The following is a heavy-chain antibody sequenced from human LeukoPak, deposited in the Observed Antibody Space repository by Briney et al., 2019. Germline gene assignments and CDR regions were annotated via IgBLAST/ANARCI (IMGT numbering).Heavy chain of an antibody. CDR2: MSYDGRSE. J-gene: IGHJ4*02. Sequence: GTSLRLSCAASGFTITDFDMHWVRQAPGKGREWVAVMSYDGRSEHYAESVKGRFTVSRDISKNTLYLKMDSLRAEDTAVYYCAKFVVAVGPGYWGQGTLVTVSS. D-gene: IGHD2-2*01. CDR3: AKFVVAVGPGY. CDR1: GFTITDFD. V-gene: IGHV3-30-3*02.